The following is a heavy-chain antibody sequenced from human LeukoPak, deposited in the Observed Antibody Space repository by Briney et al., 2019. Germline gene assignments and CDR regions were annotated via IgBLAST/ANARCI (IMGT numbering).Heavy chain of an antibody. CDR2: IIPIFGIA. V-gene: IGHV1-69*04. D-gene: IGHD6-6*01. Sequence: ASVKVSCKASGGTFSSYAISWVRQAPGQGLEWMGRIIPIFGIANYAQKFQGRVTITADKSTSTAYMELSSLRSEDTAVYYCARDSSSDAFNIWGQATMVTVSS. CDR1: GGTFSSYA. CDR3: ARDSSSDAFNI. J-gene: IGHJ3*02.